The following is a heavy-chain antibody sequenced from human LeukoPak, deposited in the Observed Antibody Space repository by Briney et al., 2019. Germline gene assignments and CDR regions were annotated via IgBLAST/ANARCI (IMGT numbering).Heavy chain of an antibody. V-gene: IGHV4-59*01. J-gene: IGHJ5*02. CDR3: AREAFDSSSSPSKFDP. D-gene: IGHD6-6*01. CDR2: IYYSGST. CDR1: GGSISSYY. Sequence: SETLSLTXTVSGGSISSYYWSWIRQTPGKGLEWIGYIYYSGSTNYNPSLKSRVTISVDTSKNQFSLKLSSVTAADTAVYYCAREAFDSSSSPSKFDPWGQGTLVTVSS.